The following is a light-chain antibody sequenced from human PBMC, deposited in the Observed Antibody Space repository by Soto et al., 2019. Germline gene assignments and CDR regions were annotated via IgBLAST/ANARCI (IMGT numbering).Light chain of an antibody. V-gene: IGLV1-44*01. Sequence: VLTQPPSASGTPGQMVIISCSGGNSNIVRNTVNWYQHLPGTAPKLLIYSNNQRPSGVSDRFSDSQSGTSVSLAIRVLQSDDEADYYCVVWDDTLNGPVFGGGTK. CDR3: VVWDDTLNGPV. J-gene: IGLJ2*01. CDR2: SNN. CDR1: NSNIVRNT.